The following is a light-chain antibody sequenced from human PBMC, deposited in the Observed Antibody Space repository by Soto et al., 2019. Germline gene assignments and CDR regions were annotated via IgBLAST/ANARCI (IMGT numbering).Light chain of an antibody. J-gene: IGKJ5*01. CDR3: QQYTNMPPIT. CDR2: GSA. CDR1: RSVGSS. Sequence: VSPRHINKHSCKASRSVGSSLAWFQQKPGQAPKLLIYGSATRATGGPARFSGSGSGADVSLTISNLQYEEVVVYYCQQYTNMPPITFGQGTRLEIK. V-gene: IGKV3-15*01.